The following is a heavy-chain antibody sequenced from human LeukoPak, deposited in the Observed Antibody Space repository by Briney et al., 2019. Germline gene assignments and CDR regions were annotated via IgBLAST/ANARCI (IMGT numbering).Heavy chain of an antibody. CDR1: GFTLNIHW. V-gene: IGHV3-7*01. CDR2: IRPDGSET. J-gene: IGHJ4*02. Sequence: GGSLRLSCEASGFTLNIHWMNWVRRAPGKGVEWLANIRPDGSETVYVASVRGRFTTSRDNTKNSVYLQMNNPTSEDSAVYCCSGRSGSSSIYWGQGIRVTVSS. D-gene: IGHD2-2*01. CDR3: SGRSGSSSIY.